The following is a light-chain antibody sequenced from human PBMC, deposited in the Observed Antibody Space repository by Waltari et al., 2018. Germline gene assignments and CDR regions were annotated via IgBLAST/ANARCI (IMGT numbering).Light chain of an antibody. CDR3: QQCYTFPCT. CDR1: PSVLSGANNRHY. J-gene: IGKJ2*02. CDR2: WAS. V-gene: IGKV4-1*01. Sequence: DIELTQSPDSLAVSLGERATIKCRSRPSVLSGANNRHYLGWYQQKTGPPPKLLISWASTREFGVPDRFSGSGSGTDFTLTISSLQAEDVALYDCQQCYTFPCTFGQGTKLELK.